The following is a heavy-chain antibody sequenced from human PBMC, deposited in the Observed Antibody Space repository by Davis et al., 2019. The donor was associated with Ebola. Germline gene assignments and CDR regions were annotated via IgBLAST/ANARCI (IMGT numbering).Heavy chain of an antibody. CDR1: GFTFSSYG. CDR2: IWYDGSNK. CDR3: ARGAAYSSGWTDY. J-gene: IGHJ4*02. Sequence: PGGSLRLSCAASGFTFSSYGMHWVRQAPGKGLEWVAVIWYDGSNKYYADSVKGRFTISRDNSKNTLYLQMNSLRAEDTAVYYCARGAAYSSGWTDYWGQGTLVTVSS. V-gene: IGHV3-33*01. D-gene: IGHD6-19*01.